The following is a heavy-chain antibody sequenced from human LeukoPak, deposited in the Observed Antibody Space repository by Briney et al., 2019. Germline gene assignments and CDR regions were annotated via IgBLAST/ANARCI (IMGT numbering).Heavy chain of an antibody. V-gene: IGHV4-61*02. J-gene: IGHJ4*02. Sequence: SQTLSLTCTVSGGSISSGSYYWSWIRQPAGKGLEWIGRIYTSGSTNYNPSLKSRVTISVDTSKNQFSLKLSSVTAADTAVYYCATERDLPNYYNYYFDNWGQGTLVTVSS. CDR2: IYTSGST. D-gene: IGHD3-3*01. CDR3: ATERDLPNYYNYYFDN. CDR1: GGSISSGSYY.